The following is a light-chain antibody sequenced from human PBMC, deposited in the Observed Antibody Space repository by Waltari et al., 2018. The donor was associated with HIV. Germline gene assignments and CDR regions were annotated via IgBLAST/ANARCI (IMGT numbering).Light chain of an antibody. CDR1: KLGGKY. CDR2: QDN. V-gene: IGLV3-1*01. CDR3: QAWDSGTGV. J-gene: IGLJ2*01. Sequence: SYELTQPPSVSVSPGQTASLTCSGNKLGGKYASWYQQKPGQSPVLVIYQDNKRPSGIPERFSGSNCGNTATLTISGTQTMGEDDDYCQAWDSGTGVFGGGTNLTGL.